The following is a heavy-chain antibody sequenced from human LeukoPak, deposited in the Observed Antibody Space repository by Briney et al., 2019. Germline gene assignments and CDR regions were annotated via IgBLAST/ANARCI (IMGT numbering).Heavy chain of an antibody. J-gene: IGHJ4*02. V-gene: IGHV1-2*02. Sequence: ASVKVSCKASGYTFTGYYMHWVRHAPGQGLEWMGWINPNSGGTNYAQKLQGRVTMTTDTSTSTAYMELRSLRSDDTAVYYCARDGGQRYGPFDYWGQGTLVTVSS. CDR2: INPNSGGT. CDR3: ARDGGQRYGPFDY. CDR1: GYTFTGYY. D-gene: IGHD3-16*01.